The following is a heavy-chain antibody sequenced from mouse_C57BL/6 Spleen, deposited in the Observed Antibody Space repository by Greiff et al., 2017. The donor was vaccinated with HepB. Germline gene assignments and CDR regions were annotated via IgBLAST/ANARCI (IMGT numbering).Heavy chain of an antibody. CDR2: IDPSDSYT. V-gene: IGHV1-59*01. CDR1: GYTFTSYW. D-gene: IGHD2-1*01. CDR3: ARDYGNAWFAY. Sequence: QVQLKQPGAELVRPGTSVKLSCKASGYTFTSYWMHWVKQRPGQGLEWIGVIDPSDSYTNYNQKFKGKATLTVDTSSSTAYMQLSSLTSEDSAVYYCARDYGNAWFAYWGQGTLVTVSA. J-gene: IGHJ3*01.